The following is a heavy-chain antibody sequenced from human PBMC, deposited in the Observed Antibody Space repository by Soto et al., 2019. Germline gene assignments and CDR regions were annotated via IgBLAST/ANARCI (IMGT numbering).Heavy chain of an antibody. CDR1: GFTFSTYS. Sequence: PGGSLRLSCAASGFTFSTYSMNWVRQAPGKGLEWVSYISPSSDAIYYADSVKGRFTISRDDADNSLYLQMNSLRVEDTAVYYCARDRLARGIPVAGRIDYWGQGALVTVSS. CDR3: ARDRLARGIPVAGRIDY. V-gene: IGHV3-48*04. D-gene: IGHD6-19*01. J-gene: IGHJ4*02. CDR2: ISPSSDAI.